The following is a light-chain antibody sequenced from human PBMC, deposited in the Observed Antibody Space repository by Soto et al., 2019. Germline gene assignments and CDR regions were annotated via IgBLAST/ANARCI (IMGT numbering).Light chain of an antibody. CDR2: GAF. CDR1: PSVTNF. J-gene: IGKJ5*01. Sequence: EIVLTQSPATLSLSPGERATLSCRASPSVTNFLAWYQQKPGQAPRLPIYGAFNRATGIPARFSGSGSGTDFTLTISSLEPEDSAIYYCQQRNIWPPVTFGQGTRLEIK. V-gene: IGKV3-11*01. CDR3: QQRNIWPPVT.